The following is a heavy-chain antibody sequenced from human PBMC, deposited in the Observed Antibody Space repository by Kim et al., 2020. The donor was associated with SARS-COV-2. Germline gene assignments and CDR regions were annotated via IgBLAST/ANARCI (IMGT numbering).Heavy chain of an antibody. Sequence: SETLSLTCAVYGGSFSGYYWSWIRQPPGKGLEWIGEINHSGSTNYNPSLKSRVTISVDTSKNQFSLKLSSVTAADTAVYYCARGVYSYGWVFDYWGQGTRVTAPS. V-gene: IGHV4-34*01. CDR2: INHSGST. J-gene: IGHJ4*02. D-gene: IGHD5-18*01. CDR3: ARGVYSYGWVFDY. CDR1: GGSFSGYY.